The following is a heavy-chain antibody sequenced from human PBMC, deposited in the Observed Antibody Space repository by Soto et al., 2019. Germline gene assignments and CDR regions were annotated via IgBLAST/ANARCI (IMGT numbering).Heavy chain of an antibody. V-gene: IGHV3-30*09. J-gene: IGHJ6*02. D-gene: IGHD3-10*01. CDR3: ARDRQYGAGFIDV. CDR1: GFTFSSYA. CDR2: ISSDGSDK. Sequence: GGSLRLSXAASGFTFSSYAMRWVRQAPGKGLEWVAVISSDGSDKYYADSVKGRFAISRDNSKNTLYVQLNRMRAEDTAIYYCARDRQYGAGFIDVWGQGTTVTVSS.